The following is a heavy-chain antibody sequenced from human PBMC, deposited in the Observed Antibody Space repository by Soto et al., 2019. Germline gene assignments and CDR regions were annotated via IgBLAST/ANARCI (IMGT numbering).Heavy chain of an antibody. CDR1: GFTFSDYY. Sequence: GGSLRLSCAASGFTFSDYYMSWIRQAPGKGLEWVSYISSSGSTIYYADSVKGRFTISRDNAKNSLYLQMNSLRAEDTAVYYCAAPYTAMEISTFDYWGQGTLVTVSS. CDR2: ISSSGSTI. V-gene: IGHV3-11*01. D-gene: IGHD5-18*01. CDR3: AAPYTAMEISTFDY. J-gene: IGHJ4*02.